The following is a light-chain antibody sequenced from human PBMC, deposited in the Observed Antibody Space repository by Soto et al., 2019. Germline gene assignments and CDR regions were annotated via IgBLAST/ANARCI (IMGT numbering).Light chain of an antibody. CDR2: GAS. V-gene: IGKV3-20*01. CDR3: QQYGSSRT. J-gene: IGKJ3*01. CDR1: HSVSSSY. Sequence: EIVLTQSPGTLSLSPGERATFSCRASHSVSSSYLAWYQQKPGQAPRLLIYGASSRATGIPDRFSGSGSGTDFTLTISRLEREDFAVYYCQQYGSSRTFGPGTKVDIK.